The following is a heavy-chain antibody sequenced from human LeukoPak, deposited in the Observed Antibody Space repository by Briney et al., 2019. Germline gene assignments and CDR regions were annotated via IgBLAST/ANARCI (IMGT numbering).Heavy chain of an antibody. V-gene: IGHV4-31*03. CDR1: GGSISSGGYY. CDR3: ARSRVRGVFDY. Sequence: SETLSLTCTVSGGSISSGGYYWSWIRQHPGRGLEWIGYIYYSGSAYYNPSLKSRVTISVDTSKIQFSLKLSSVTAADTAVYYCARSRVRGVFDYWGQGTLVTVSS. D-gene: IGHD3-10*01. J-gene: IGHJ4*02. CDR2: IYYSGSA.